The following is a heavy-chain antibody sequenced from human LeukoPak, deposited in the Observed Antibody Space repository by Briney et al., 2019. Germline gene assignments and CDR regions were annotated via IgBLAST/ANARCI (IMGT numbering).Heavy chain of an antibody. Sequence: SGTLSLTCTVSGGSIRSYYWSWVRQPPGKGLEWVGEINHSGSTNYNPSLKSRVTISVDTSKNQFSLKLSSVTAADTAVYYCARARDYYYDSSGCGYWGQGTLVTVSS. CDR2: INHSGST. CDR1: GGSIRSYY. V-gene: IGHV4-34*01. D-gene: IGHD3-22*01. CDR3: ARARDYYYDSSGCGY. J-gene: IGHJ4*02.